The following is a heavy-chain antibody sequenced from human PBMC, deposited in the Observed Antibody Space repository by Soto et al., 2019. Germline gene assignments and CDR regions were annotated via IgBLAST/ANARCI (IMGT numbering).Heavy chain of an antibody. CDR3: AREARYYYDSSGYRSYNWFDP. D-gene: IGHD3-22*01. CDR1: GGSISSSNW. V-gene: IGHV4-4*02. CDR2: IYHSGST. J-gene: IGHJ5*02. Sequence: LSLTCAVSGGSISSSNWWSWVRQPPGKGLEWIGEIYHSGSTNYNPSLKSRVTISVDKSKNQFSLKLSSVTAADTAVYYCAREARYYYDSSGYRSYNWFDPWGKGTLVTVSS.